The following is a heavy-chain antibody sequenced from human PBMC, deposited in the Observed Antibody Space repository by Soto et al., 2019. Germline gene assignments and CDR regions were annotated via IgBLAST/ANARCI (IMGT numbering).Heavy chain of an antibody. D-gene: IGHD6-19*01. J-gene: IGHJ4*02. CDR3: AKRDGSGWYYFDF. Sequence: QVQLVESGGGVVQPGRSLRLSCAASGFIFSNYGMHWVRQAPGKRLEWVALISHDGSNKYYADSAKGRFTISRDNSKNTLYLQINSRRPEDTAVYYCAKRDGSGWYYFDFRGQGTLVTVSS. CDR2: ISHDGSNK. V-gene: IGHV3-30*18. CDR1: GFIFSNYG.